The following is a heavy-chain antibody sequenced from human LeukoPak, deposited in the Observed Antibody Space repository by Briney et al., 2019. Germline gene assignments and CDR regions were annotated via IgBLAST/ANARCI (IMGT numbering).Heavy chain of an antibody. CDR1: GLTFSGYW. J-gene: IGHJ4*02. CDR2: INSDGSST. Sequence: GGPLRLPFEASGLTFSGYWMHWVRQPQGKGLVWVSRINSDGSSTSYADSVKGRFTISRDNAKNTLYLQMNSLRAEDTAVYYCATARGFDDWGQGTLVTVSS. V-gene: IGHV3-74*01. CDR3: ATARGFDD.